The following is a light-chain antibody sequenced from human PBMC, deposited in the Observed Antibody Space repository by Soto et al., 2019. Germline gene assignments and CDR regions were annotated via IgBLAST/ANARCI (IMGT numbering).Light chain of an antibody. Sequence: IQMTQSPSTLSASVGDRVTITCRASHNIERWMAWYQQKRGRAPSLLIFDATTLHSGVPSRFSGGGSGTEFTITTNALQPDDFATYYCQQFPKYSTFGKATMVDI. V-gene: IGKV1-5*01. CDR2: DAT. CDR1: HNIERW. CDR3: QQFPKYST. J-gene: IGKJ1*01.